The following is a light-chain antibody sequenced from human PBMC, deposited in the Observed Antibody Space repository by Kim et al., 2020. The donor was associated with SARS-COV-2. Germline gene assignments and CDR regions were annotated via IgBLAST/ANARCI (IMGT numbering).Light chain of an antibody. CDR3: QQVNNFPLT. CDR2: AAS. Sequence: DIQLTQSPSFLSASVGDRVTITCRASQGINSNLVWYQQKPGKAPKVLIYAASTLQSGVPSRFSGSGSGTEFTLTISSLQPEDFATYYCQQVNNFPLTFGGGTKVDIK. J-gene: IGKJ4*01. CDR1: QGINSN. V-gene: IGKV1-9*01.